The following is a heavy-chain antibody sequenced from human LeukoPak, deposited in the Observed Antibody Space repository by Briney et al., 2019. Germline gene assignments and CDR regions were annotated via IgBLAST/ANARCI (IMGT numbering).Heavy chain of an antibody. Sequence: SETLSLTCAVSGGSISSGGYSWSWIRQPPGNGLEWIGYIYHSGSTYYNPSLKSRVTISVDRSKNQFSLKLSSVTAADTAVYYCARIYGSGSYFWFDPWGQGTLVTVSS. CDR2: IYHSGST. D-gene: IGHD3-10*01. CDR1: GGSISSGGYS. J-gene: IGHJ5*02. V-gene: IGHV4-30-2*01. CDR3: ARIYGSGSYFWFDP.